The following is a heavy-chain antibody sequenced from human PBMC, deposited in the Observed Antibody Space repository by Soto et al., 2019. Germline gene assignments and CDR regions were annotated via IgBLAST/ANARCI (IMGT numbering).Heavy chain of an antibody. Sequence: QVQLMQSGAEVKKPGASVKVSCKASGYTFTTYYIHWVRQAPGQGLEWMGIINPSGGSATRGGSESYDRKFRRRVAVTRDASTSTVYMAVSSLTSEDTAVYYCARDPNFGLTFHYYGMDVCGQGTTVTVSS. V-gene: IGHV1-46*01. CDR2: INPSGGSATRGGSE. CDR3: ARDPNFGLTFHYYGMDV. D-gene: IGHD3-10*01. CDR1: GYTFTTYY. J-gene: IGHJ6*02.